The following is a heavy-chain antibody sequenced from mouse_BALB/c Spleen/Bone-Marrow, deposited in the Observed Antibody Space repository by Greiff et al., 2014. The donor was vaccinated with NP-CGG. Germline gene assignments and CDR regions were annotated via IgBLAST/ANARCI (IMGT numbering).Heavy chain of an antibody. J-gene: IGHJ1*01. CDR1: GYTFSEHW. CDR3: ARWVRFDYWSFDV. Sequence: QVQLQQSGAELVRPGSSVKISCKASGYTFSEHWTNWVKQRPGQGLEWIGQIYPGDGDTNYSGKFKGKATLTADKSSNTTYMQLSSLTAEGSAVYFCARWVRFDYWSFDVWGAGTTVTVSS. V-gene: IGHV1-80*01. CDR2: IYPGDGDT.